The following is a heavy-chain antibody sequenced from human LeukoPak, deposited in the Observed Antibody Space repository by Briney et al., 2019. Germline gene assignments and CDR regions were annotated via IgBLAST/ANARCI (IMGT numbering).Heavy chain of an antibody. V-gene: IGHV1-8*01. D-gene: IGHD3/OR15-3a*01. CDR1: GYTFTSYD. CDR3: TRGGIIILGVATVVDY. J-gene: IGHJ4*02. Sequence: ASVKVSCKASGYTFTSYDINWVRQTTGQGLEWMGWMNPGSGNTGYAQKFQGRVTMTRNTSISTVYMEVSGLRSEDTAIYYCTRGGIIILGVATVVDYWGQGTLVTVSS. CDR2: MNPGSGNT.